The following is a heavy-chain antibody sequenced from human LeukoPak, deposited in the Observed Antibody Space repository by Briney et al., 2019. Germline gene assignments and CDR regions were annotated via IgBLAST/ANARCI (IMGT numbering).Heavy chain of an antibody. J-gene: IGHJ4*02. CDR2: IYYSGST. V-gene: IGHV4-59*01. CDR1: GGSISSYY. D-gene: IGHD4-17*01. Sequence: PSETLSLTCTVSGGSISSYYWSWIRQPPGKGLEWIGYIYYSGSTNYNPSLKSRVTISVDTSKNQFSLKLSSVTAADTAVYYCARDKGYHDYDDLIFDYWGQGTLVTVSS. CDR3: ARDKGYHDYDDLIFDY.